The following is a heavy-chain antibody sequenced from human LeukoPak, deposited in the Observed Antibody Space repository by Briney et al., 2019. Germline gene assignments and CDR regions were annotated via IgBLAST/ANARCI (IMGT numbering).Heavy chain of an antibody. Sequence: SETLSLTCAVYGGSFSGYYWSWIRQPPGKGLEWIGEINHSGRTNYNPSLKSRVTISVDTSKNQFSLKLSSVTAADTAVYYCARATGTGPAAATWYYYYYYMDVWGKGTTVTVSS. D-gene: IGHD1-1*01. CDR1: GGSFSGYY. J-gene: IGHJ6*03. CDR2: INHSGRT. CDR3: ARATGTGPAAATWYYYYYYMDV. V-gene: IGHV4-34*01.